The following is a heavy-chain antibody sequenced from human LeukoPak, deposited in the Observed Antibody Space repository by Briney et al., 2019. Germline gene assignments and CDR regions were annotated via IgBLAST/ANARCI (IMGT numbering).Heavy chain of an antibody. V-gene: IGHV4-31*03. CDR1: GGSINNGGYY. D-gene: IGHD6-6*01. Sequence: SETLSLTCTVSGGSINNGGYYWSWIRQHPGKGLEWIGYIYYSGSSYYNPSLRSRVTISVDTSKNHFSLKLSSVTAADTAVYYCARWSGSVTARNYYYYMDVWGEGTTVTVSS. J-gene: IGHJ6*03. CDR2: IYYSGSS. CDR3: ARWSGSVTARNYYYYMDV.